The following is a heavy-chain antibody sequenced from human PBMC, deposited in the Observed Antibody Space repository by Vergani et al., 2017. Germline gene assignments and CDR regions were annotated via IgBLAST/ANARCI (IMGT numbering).Heavy chain of an antibody. CDR3: AKGRTGYFVDY. V-gene: IGHV3-9*01. J-gene: IGHJ4*02. CDR2: ISWNSGSI. CDR1: GFTFDDYA. D-gene: IGHD3-9*01. Sequence: EVQLVESGGGLVQPGRFLRLSCAASGFTFDDYAMHWVRQAPGKGLGWVSGISWNSGSIGYADSVKGRFTISRDNAKNTLYLQMNSLRAEDTALYYCAKGRTGYFVDYWGQGTLVTVSS.